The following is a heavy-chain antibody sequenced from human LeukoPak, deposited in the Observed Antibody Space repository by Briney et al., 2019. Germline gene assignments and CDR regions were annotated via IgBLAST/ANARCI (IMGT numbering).Heavy chain of an antibody. CDR2: IKQDGSEK. V-gene: IGHV3-7*01. CDR1: GFTFSSYW. J-gene: IGHJ3*02. D-gene: IGHD3-3*01. CDR3: ARDAFSRISVFGVVSDAFDI. Sequence: GRSLRLSCAASGFTFSSYWMSWVRQAPGKGPEWVANIKQDGSEKYYVDSVKGRFTISRDNAKNSLYLQMNSLRAEDTAVYYCARDAFSRISVFGVVSDAFDIWGQGTMVTVSS.